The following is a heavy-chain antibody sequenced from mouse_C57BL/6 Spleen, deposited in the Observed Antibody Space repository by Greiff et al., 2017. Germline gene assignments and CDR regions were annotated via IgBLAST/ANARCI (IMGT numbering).Heavy chain of an antibody. J-gene: IGHJ4*01. V-gene: IGHV5-6*02. CDR2: ISSGGSYT. CDR1: GFTFSSYG. D-gene: IGHD5-5*01. CDR3: ARQDTLYLYYAMDY. Sequence: EVKLVESGGDLVKPGGSLKLSCAASGFTFSSYGMSWVRQTPDKRLEWVATISSGGSYTYYPDSVKGRFTISRDNAKNTLYLQMSSLKSEDTAMYYCARQDTLYLYYAMDYWGQGTSVTVSS.